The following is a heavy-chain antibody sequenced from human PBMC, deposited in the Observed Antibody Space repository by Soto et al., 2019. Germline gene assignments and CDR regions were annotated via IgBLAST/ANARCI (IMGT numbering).Heavy chain of an antibody. V-gene: IGHV4-39*01. J-gene: IGHJ6*02. CDR2: ISYSGSS. CDR1: GGSISSRSDT. Sequence: PSETLSLTCTVSGGSISSRSDTLGWIRQPPGKGLEWIASISYSGSSYYNASLQSRVTISADTSKTQFSLKLSSVTAADTAIYYCARHLGGYRSTYGMDVWGQGTSVTVSS. CDR3: ARHLGGYRSTYGMDV. D-gene: IGHD6-13*01.